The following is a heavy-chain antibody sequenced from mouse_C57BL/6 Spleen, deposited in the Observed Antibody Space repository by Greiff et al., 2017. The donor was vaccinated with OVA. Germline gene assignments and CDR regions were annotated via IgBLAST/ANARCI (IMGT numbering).Heavy chain of an antibody. CDR3: ARLTTATWGYAMDY. CDR1: GYSITSGYY. Sequence: VQLQESGPGLVKPSQSLSLTCSVTGYSITSGYYWNWIRQFPGNKLEWMGYISYDGSNNYNPSLKNRISITRDTSKNQFFLKLNSVTTEDTATYYCARLTTATWGYAMDYWGQGTSVTVSS. D-gene: IGHD1-2*01. J-gene: IGHJ4*01. V-gene: IGHV3-6*01. CDR2: ISYDGSN.